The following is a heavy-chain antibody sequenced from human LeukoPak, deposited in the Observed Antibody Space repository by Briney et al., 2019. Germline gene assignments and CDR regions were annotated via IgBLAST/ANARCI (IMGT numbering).Heavy chain of an antibody. Sequence: PGGSLRLSCAASGFTFSSYAMSWVRQAPGRGLEWVSTISGSGSNTYYADSVKGRFTISRDNSKNTLYLQMNSLRAEDTALYYCSKATKDYSGSYSYYFDYWGQGTLVTVSS. D-gene: IGHD1-26*01. V-gene: IGHV3-23*01. J-gene: IGHJ4*02. CDR3: SKATKDYSGSYSYYFDY. CDR2: ISGSGSNT. CDR1: GFTFSSYA.